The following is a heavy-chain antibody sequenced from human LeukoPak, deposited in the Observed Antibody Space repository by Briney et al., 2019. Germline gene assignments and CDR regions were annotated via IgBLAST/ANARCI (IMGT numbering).Heavy chain of an antibody. J-gene: IGHJ3*02. Sequence: SQTLSLTCTVSVGSLSGGGYYSGWVRQHPGMGLEWIGYIYYSGSTYYNPSLKSRVTISVDTSKNQFSLKLSSVTAADTAVYYCTEYRGGAFDIWGQGTMVTVSS. CDR1: VGSLSGGGYY. V-gene: IGHV4-31*03. D-gene: IGHD2-2*01. CDR3: TEYRGGAFDI. CDR2: IYYSGST.